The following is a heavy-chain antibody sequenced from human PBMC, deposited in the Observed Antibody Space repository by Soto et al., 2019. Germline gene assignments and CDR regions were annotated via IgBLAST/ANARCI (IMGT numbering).Heavy chain of an antibody. CDR2: ISYDGSNK. CDR3: ARDPTATVNFDY. J-gene: IGHJ4*02. V-gene: IGHV3-30-3*01. CDR1: GFTFSSYA. D-gene: IGHD4-4*01. Sequence: ESGGGVVQPGRSLRLSCAASGFTFSSYAMHWVRQAPGKGLEWVAVISYDGSNKYYADSVKGRFTISRDNSKNTLYLQMNSLRAEDTAVYYCARDPTATVNFDYWGQGTLVTVSS.